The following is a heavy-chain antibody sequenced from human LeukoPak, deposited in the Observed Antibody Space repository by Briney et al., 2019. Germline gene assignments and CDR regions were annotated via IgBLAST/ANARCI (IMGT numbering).Heavy chain of an antibody. D-gene: IGHD3-10*01. CDR1: GFTFSSYS. J-gene: IGHJ4*02. CDR2: ISSSSSTI. CDR3: ARETVYGSRSYHPY. Sequence: GGSLRLSCAASGFTFSSYSTNWVRQAPGEGLVWVSYISSSSSTIYYADSVKGRFTISRDNAKNSLYLQMNRLRDEDTAVYYCARETVYGSRSYHPYWGQGTLVTVSS. V-gene: IGHV3-48*02.